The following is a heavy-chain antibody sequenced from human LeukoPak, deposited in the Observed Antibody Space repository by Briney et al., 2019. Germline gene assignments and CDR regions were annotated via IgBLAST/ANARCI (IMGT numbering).Heavy chain of an antibody. D-gene: IGHD3-22*01. J-gene: IGHJ4*02. CDR2: ISYTGGTT. Sequence: PGGSLRLSCAASGFTFNNYAMAWVRQAPGKGLEWVSVISYTGGTTFYADLVKGRFTISRDSSKDTLYLQMNSLRAEDTAVYYCAEYRASGSSGRQMDYWGQGSLVTVSS. CDR1: GFTFNNYA. V-gene: IGHV3-23*01. CDR3: AEYRASGSSGRQMDY.